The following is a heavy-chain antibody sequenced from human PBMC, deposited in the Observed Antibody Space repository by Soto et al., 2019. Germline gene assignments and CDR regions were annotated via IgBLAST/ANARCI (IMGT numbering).Heavy chain of an antibody. V-gene: IGHV3-74*01. CDR1: GFTFSTYW. Sequence: GGSLRLSCAASGFTFSTYWMNLVRQTPGKGLMWVSRISPDGSNRGYADSVEGRFTVSRDNAKNTLYLQMHSLRAEDTAMYYCASWGHIVPVSHTDFEHWGQGTLVTVSS. D-gene: IGHD2-21*01. J-gene: IGHJ4*02. CDR3: ASWGHIVPVSHTDFEH. CDR2: ISPDGSNR.